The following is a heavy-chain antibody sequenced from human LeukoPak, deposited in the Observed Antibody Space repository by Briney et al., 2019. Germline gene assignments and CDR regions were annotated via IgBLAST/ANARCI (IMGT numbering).Heavy chain of an antibody. J-gene: IGHJ6*03. CDR3: ARGLRWWLYYMDV. V-gene: IGHV4-34*01. CDR2: INHRGST. D-gene: IGHD2-15*01. CDR1: GGSFSGYY. Sequence: SETLSLTCAVYGGSFSGYYWSWIRQPPGKGLEWIGEINHRGSTNYNPSLKSRVTISVDTSKNQFSLKLSSVTAADTAVYYCARGLRWWLYYMDVWGKGTTVTVSS.